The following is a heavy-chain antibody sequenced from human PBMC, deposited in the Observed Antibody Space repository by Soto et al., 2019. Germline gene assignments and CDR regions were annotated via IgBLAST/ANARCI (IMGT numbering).Heavy chain of an antibody. V-gene: IGHV4-31*03. J-gene: IGHJ1*01. CDR2: IYYSGST. D-gene: IGHD6-13*01. CDR1: GGSISSGGYY. Sequence: QVQLQESGPGLVKPSQTLSLTCTVSGGSISSGGYYWSWIRQHPGKGLEWIGYIYYSGSTYYNPTLNSRVTISVDTSKNQFSLKLSSVTAADTAVYYCARFMGQQLEYFQHWGQGTLVTVSS. CDR3: ARFMGQQLEYFQH.